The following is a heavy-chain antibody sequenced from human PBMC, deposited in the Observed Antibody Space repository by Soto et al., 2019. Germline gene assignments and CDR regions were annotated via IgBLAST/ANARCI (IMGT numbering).Heavy chain of an antibody. Sequence: GASVKVSCKTSGYTFTTYGISWVRQAPGQGLEWMIWISTSNGNTNYAQKFQGRVTMTTDTSTTTATMELRSLTPDDTAVYYCVRDSFGHAAFDYWSQGTLVTVSS. D-gene: IGHD2-2*01. V-gene: IGHV1-18*04. J-gene: IGHJ4*02. CDR1: GYTFTTYG. CDR2: ISTSNGNT. CDR3: VRDSFGHAAFDY.